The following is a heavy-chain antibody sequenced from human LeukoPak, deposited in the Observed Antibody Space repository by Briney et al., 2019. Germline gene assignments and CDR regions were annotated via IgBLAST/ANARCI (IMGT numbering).Heavy chain of an antibody. D-gene: IGHD3-16*01. CDR1: GYTFTHQW. CDR2: IYPRDSDT. CDR3: ARHSDVVGAI. Sequence: GESLKISCEASGYTFTHQWIGWVRQMPGTGLEWVGIIYPRDSDTIYSPSFQGHVTISADTSINTAYLEWRSLEASDTAMYYCARHSDVVGAIWGQGTQVTVSA. V-gene: IGHV5-51*01. J-gene: IGHJ4*02.